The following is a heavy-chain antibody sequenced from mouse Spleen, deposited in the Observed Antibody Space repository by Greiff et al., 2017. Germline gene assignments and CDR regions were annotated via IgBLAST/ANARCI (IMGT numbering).Heavy chain of an antibody. V-gene: IGHV7-3*02. J-gene: IGHJ1*01. Sequence: DVKLVESGGGLVQPGGSLRLSCATSGFTFTDYYMSWVRQPPGKALEWLGFIRNKANGYTTEYSASVKGRFTISRDNSQSILYLQMNTLRAEDSATYYCARDDYDWYFDVWGAGTTVTVSS. D-gene: IGHD2-4*01. CDR2: IRNKANGYTT. CDR3: ARDDYDWYFDV. CDR1: GFTFTDYY.